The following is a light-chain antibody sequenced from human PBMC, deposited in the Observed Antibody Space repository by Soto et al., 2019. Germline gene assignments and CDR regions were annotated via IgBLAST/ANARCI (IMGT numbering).Light chain of an antibody. V-gene: IGKV3D-7*01. J-gene: IGKJ4*01. CDR3: QQVKTYPRT. CDR2: AAS. CDR1: QSVSRRY. Sequence: EIVLTQSPGTLSLSPGERATLSCRASQSVSRRYLAWYQQKPGQAPRLLIYAASIRASDFPSRFSGRKSGTQFTLTIDSLQPEDFATYYCQQVKTYPRTFGGGTKVDIK.